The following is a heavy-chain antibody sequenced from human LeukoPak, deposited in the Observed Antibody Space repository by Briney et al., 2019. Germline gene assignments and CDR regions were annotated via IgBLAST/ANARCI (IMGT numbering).Heavy chain of an antibody. CDR2: IWYDGSNK. D-gene: IGHD3-3*01. J-gene: IGHJ4*02. V-gene: IGHV3-33*01. Sequence: GGSLRLSCAASGFTFSSYGMHWVRQAPGKGLEWVAVIWYDGSNKYYADSVKGRFTISRDNAKNSLYLQMNSLRAEDTAVYYCARGMHYDFWSGYYTPFDYWGQGTLVTVSS. CDR1: GFTFSSYG. CDR3: ARGMHYDFWSGYYTPFDY.